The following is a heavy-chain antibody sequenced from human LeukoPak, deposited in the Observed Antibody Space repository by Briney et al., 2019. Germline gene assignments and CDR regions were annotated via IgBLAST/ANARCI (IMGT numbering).Heavy chain of an antibody. CDR3: VRDIPRGSTHLDY. CDR1: GYAITSGGFS. V-gene: IGHV4-30-2*01. Sequence: SQTLSLTCTVSGYAITSGGFSWNWIRQPPGKGLGWIGCIYDRGPAYYNPSLKTRGTISLDTSKNQFSLKLRSVTAADTAMYYCVRDIPRGSTHLDYWGQGTLVTVSA. D-gene: IGHD1-26*01. J-gene: IGHJ4*02. CDR2: IYDRGPA.